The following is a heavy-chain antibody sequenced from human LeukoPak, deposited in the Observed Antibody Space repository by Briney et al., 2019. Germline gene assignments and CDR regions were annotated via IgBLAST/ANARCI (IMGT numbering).Heavy chain of an antibody. CDR1: GLTFSSYS. J-gene: IGHJ4*02. Sequence: PGGSLRLSCAASGLTFSSYSMHCVRQAPGKGLEWVAVISYDGSNKFYADSVKGRFTLSRDNSKNTLYLQMNSLRIEDTAVYYCGRGSVGFGELNYWGQGTLVTVSS. CDR2: ISYDGSNK. CDR3: GRGSVGFGELNY. V-gene: IGHV3-30-3*01. D-gene: IGHD3-10*01.